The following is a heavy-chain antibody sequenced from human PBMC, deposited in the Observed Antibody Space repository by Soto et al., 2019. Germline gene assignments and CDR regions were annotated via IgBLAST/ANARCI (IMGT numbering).Heavy chain of an antibody. CDR2: IYYSGST. Sequence: PSETLSLTCTVSGGSISSYYWSWIRQPPGKGLEWIGYIYYSGSTNYNPSLKSRVTISVDTSKNQFSLKLSSVTAADTAVYYCARKTTRFSWFDPWGQGTLVTVSS. D-gene: IGHD1-7*01. CDR1: GGSISSYY. CDR3: ARKTTRFSWFDP. V-gene: IGHV4-59*01. J-gene: IGHJ5*02.